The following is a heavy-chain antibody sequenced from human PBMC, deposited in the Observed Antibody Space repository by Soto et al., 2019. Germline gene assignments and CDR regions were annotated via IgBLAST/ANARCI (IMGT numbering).Heavy chain of an antibody. J-gene: IGHJ4*02. V-gene: IGHV4-59*01. CDR2: IYYSGST. CDR3: ARGGDSSSWPYYFDY. Sequence: SETLSLTCTVSGGSISSYYWSWIRQPPGKGLEWIGYIYYSGSTNYNPSLKSRVTISVDTSKNQFSLKLSSVTAADTAVYYCARGGDSSSWPYYFDYWGQGTLVTVSS. D-gene: IGHD6-13*01. CDR1: GGSISSYY.